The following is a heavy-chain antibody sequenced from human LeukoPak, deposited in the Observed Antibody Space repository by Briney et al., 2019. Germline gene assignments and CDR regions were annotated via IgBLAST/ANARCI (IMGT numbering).Heavy chain of an antibody. CDR1: GGSFSGYY. V-gene: IGHV4-59*01. CDR2: IYYSGST. J-gene: IGHJ2*01. CDR3: ALIPTAGPGWYFDL. Sequence: SETLSLTCAVYGGSFSGYYWSWIRQPPGKGLEWIGYIYYSGSTNYNPSLKSRVTISVETSKNQFSLKLSSVTAADTAVYYCALIPTAGPGWYFDLWGRGTLVTVSS. D-gene: IGHD6-13*01.